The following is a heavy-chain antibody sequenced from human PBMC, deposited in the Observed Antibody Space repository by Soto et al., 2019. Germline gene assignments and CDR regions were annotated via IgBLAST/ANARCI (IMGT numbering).Heavy chain of an antibody. CDR2: IYTSGSS. CDR1: GGSISSYS. Sequence: PSETLSLICTVSGGSISSYSWSWIRQPAGERLEWIGRIYTSGSSNYNPALKSRVTMSVDRSKNQFSLNLNSVTAADTAVYYCARNHDNSWNYFDYWGQGTRVTVSS. V-gene: IGHV4-4*07. J-gene: IGHJ4*02. CDR3: ARNHDNSWNYFDY. D-gene: IGHD6-13*01.